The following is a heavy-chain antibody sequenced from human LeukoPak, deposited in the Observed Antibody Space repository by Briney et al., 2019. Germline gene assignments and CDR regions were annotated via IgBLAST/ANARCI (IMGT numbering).Heavy chain of an antibody. J-gene: IGHJ4*02. CDR2: INHSGCT. CDR3: ARGLGYCSGGSCYFTGNFVY. CDR1: GGSFSGYY. D-gene: IGHD2-15*01. V-gene: IGHV4-34*01. Sequence: PSETLSLTCAVYGGSFSGYYWSWIRQPPGKGLEWIGEINHSGCTNYNPSLKSRVTISVDTSKNQFSLKLSSVTAADTAVYYCARGLGYCSGGSCYFTGNFVYWGQGTLVTVSS.